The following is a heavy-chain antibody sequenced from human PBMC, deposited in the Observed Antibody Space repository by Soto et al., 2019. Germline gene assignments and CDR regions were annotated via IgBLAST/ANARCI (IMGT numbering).Heavy chain of an antibody. V-gene: IGHV4-31*01. CDR1: GGSISSVGYY. CDR3: ARFGYSRNIGIDY. Sequence: SETLSLTCTVSGGSISSVGYYWSWIRQHPGKCLEWIGYIYYSGIXXYNPSLKXXVTISVDTSNXQFSLXLISVTAADTAVYYCARFGYSRNIGIDYWGQGTLVXVSS. D-gene: IGHD3-22*01. CDR2: IYYSGIX. J-gene: IGHJ4*02.